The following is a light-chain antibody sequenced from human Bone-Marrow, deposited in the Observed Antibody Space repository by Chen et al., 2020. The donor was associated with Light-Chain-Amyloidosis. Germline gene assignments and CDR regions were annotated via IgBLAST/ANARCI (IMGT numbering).Light chain of an antibody. CDR2: DVS. V-gene: IGLV3-21*02. CDR1: NIGSTS. Sequence: SYVLTQPSSLSVAPGQTATIACGGNNIGSTSVHWYQQTPGQAPLLVVYDVSDRPSGIPERLSGSNAGNTATLTISRVEAGDEADYYCQVWDRSSDRPVFGGGTKLTVL. CDR3: QVWDRSSDRPV. J-gene: IGLJ3*02.